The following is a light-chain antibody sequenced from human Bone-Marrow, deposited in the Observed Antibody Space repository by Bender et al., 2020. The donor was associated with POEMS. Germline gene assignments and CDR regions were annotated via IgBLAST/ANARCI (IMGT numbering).Light chain of an antibody. CDR3: AAWDDSLNGYV. Sequence: QSVLTQPPSASGTPGQRVTISCSGSYSNIGSNPVNWYQQLPGTAPKLLIYDNDQRPSGVPDRFSGSKSGTSASLATSGLQSEDEADYYCAAWDDSLNGYVFGTGTKVTVL. CDR1: YSNIGSNP. CDR2: DND. J-gene: IGLJ1*01. V-gene: IGLV1-44*01.